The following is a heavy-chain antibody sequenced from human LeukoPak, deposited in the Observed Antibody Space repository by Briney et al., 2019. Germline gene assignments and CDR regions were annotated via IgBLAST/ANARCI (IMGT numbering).Heavy chain of an antibody. CDR3: GRDRSSAYYRYYFHY. V-gene: IGHV4-34*01. CDR2: INHSGST. D-gene: IGHD3-22*01. J-gene: IGHJ4*02. CDR1: GGSFSGYY. Sequence: SETLSLTCAVYGGSFSGYYWSWIRQPPGKGLEWIGGINHSGSTNYNPSLKRRGTISMDTSKFSLRRTCVTAGDTGQEYCGRDRSSAYYRYYFHYWGQGILVTVSS.